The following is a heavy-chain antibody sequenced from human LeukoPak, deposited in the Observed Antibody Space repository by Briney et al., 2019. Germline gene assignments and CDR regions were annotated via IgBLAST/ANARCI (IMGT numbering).Heavy chain of an antibody. Sequence: SETLSLTCSVSGGSISGYYWSWIRQPPGKGLEWIGYIYYSGSTDYNPSLKSRVTISVDTSKNQFSLKLSSVTAADTAVYYCARYSMAANWFDPWGQGTLVTVSS. V-gene: IGHV4-59*12. D-gene: IGHD6-6*01. CDR3: ARYSMAANWFDP. CDR1: GGSISGYY. J-gene: IGHJ5*02. CDR2: IYYSGST.